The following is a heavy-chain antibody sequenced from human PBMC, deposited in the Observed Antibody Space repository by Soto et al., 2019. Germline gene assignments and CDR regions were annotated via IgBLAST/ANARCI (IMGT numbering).Heavy chain of an antibody. CDR3: ARGYSYGNNFYYYYGMEV. CDR1: GGTFSSYA. J-gene: IGHJ6*02. V-gene: IGHV1-69*01. D-gene: IGHD5-18*01. CDR2: IIPMFGTA. Sequence: QVQLVQSGAEVKQPGSSVKVSCKASGGTFSSYAISWVRQAPGQGLEWMGGIIPMFGTADHTQKFRGRVTITADESTTTAYMEMSSLRAEYTDMYYGARGYSYGNNFYYYYGMEVWGQGTTVTVSS.